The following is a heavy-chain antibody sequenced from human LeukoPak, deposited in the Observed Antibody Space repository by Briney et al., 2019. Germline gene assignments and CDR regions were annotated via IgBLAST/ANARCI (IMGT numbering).Heavy chain of an antibody. Sequence: ASVKVSCKASGDTLTGYFIHWVRQAPGQGLEWMGWINPNSGGTNYAQKFQGRVTMTRDTSISTAYMELSRLRSDDTAVYYCARGYCTNGVCYTPESHVWGKGTTVTVSS. D-gene: IGHD2-8*01. V-gene: IGHV1-2*02. CDR2: INPNSGGT. CDR3: ARGYCTNGVCYTPESHV. J-gene: IGHJ6*04. CDR1: GDTLTGYF.